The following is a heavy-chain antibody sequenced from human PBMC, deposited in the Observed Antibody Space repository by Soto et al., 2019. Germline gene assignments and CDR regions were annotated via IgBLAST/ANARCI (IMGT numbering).Heavy chain of an antibody. V-gene: IGHV1-3*01. Sequence: KFQGRVTITRDTSASTAYMELSSLRSEDTAVYFCARGVCSGGGCSSFHFDPWGQGTLVTVSS. CDR3: ARGVCSGGGCSSFHFDP. J-gene: IGHJ5*02. D-gene: IGHD2-15*01.